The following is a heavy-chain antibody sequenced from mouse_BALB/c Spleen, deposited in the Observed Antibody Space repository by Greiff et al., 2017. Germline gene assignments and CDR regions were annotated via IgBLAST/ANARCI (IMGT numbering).Heavy chain of an antibody. V-gene: IGHV3-2*02. D-gene: IGHD2-3*01. CDR3: ARGWLLRRTWFAY. CDR1: GYSITSDYA. J-gene: IGHJ3*01. CDR2: ISYSGST. Sequence: EVMLVESGPGLVKPSQSLSLTCTVTGYSITSDYAWNWIRQFPGNKLEWMGYISYSGSTSYNPSLKSRISITRDTSKNQFFLQLNSVTTEDTATYYCARGWLLRRTWFAYWGQGTLVTVSA.